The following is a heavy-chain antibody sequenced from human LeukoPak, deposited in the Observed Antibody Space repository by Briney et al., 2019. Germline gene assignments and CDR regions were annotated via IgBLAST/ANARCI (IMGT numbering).Heavy chain of an antibody. Sequence: ASVKVSSTASGYTFTSYYMHWVRPAPGQGLEWMGIINPSGGSTSYAQKFQGRVTMTRDTSTSTVYMELSSLRSEDTAVHYCARDLSCSSTSCSGAFDYWGQGTLVTVSS. J-gene: IGHJ4*02. D-gene: IGHD2-2*01. CDR1: GYTFTSYY. V-gene: IGHV1-46*01. CDR3: ARDLSCSSTSCSGAFDY. CDR2: INPSGGST.